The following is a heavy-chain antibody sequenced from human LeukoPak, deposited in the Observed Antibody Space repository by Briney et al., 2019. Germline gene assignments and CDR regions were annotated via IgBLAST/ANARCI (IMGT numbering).Heavy chain of an antibody. CDR1: GGSINNSY. CDR2: IYHSGST. V-gene: IGHV4-59*01. Sequence: SETLSLTCTVSGGSINNSYWSWIRQPPGKGLEWIGYIYHSGSTNYNPSLKSRVTMSVDTSRNQFSLKLSSVAAADTAVYYCARDPDGNNWFDPWGQGTLVTVSS. CDR3: ARDPDGNNWFDP. D-gene: IGHD1-14*01. J-gene: IGHJ5*02.